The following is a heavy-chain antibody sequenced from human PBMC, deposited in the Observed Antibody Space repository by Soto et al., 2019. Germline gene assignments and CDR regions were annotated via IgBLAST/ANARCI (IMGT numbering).Heavy chain of an antibody. Sequence: PGGSLRLSCSASGFTFSSYAMHWVRQAPGKGLEYVSAISSDGGSTYYADSVKGRFTISRDNSKNTLYLQMSSLRAEDTAVYYCVKLYGPTAMLIWGQGTMVTVSS. V-gene: IGHV3-64D*08. D-gene: IGHD5-18*01. CDR2: ISSDGGST. CDR1: GFTFSSYA. J-gene: IGHJ3*02. CDR3: VKLYGPTAMLI.